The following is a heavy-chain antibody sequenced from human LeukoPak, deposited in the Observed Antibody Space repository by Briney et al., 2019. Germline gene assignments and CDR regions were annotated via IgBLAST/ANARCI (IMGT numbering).Heavy chain of an antibody. Sequence: PSETLSLTCTVSGGSISSSNYYWGWIRQPPGKGLEWIGSIYYSGSTYYNPSLKSRVTISVVTSKNQFSLKLSSVTAADTAVYYCARGGCDSTSCYNEPADYWGRGTLVTVSS. D-gene: IGHD2-2*02. J-gene: IGHJ4*02. V-gene: IGHV4-39*01. CDR1: GGSISSSNYY. CDR3: ARGGCDSTSCYNEPADY. CDR2: IYYSGST.